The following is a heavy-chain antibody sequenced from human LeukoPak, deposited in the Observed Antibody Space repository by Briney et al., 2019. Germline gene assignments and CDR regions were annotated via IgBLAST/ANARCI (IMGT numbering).Heavy chain of an antibody. J-gene: IGHJ6*03. Sequence: ASVKVSCKASGYTFTSYDINWVRQATGQGLEWMGWMNPNSGNTGYAQKFQGRVTMTRNTSISTAYMELSSLRSEDTAVYYCARGIAAADYYYYCYMDVWGKGTTVTVSS. D-gene: IGHD6-13*01. V-gene: IGHV1-8*01. CDR3: ARGIAAADYYYYCYMDV. CDR1: GYTFTSYD. CDR2: MNPNSGNT.